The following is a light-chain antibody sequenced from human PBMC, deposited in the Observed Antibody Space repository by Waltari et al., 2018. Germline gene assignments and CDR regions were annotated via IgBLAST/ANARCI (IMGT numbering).Light chain of an antibody. V-gene: IGKV3-20*01. Sequence: ELLLTQSPGTLSLSPGERATLSCRASQSVRRYLAWYQQKPGQAPRLLIYDASSRATGIPDRFSGSGSGTDFSLAISRLEPEDFAVYYCQKYGSLPATFGQGTKVEIK. CDR2: DAS. CDR1: QSVRRY. J-gene: IGKJ1*01. CDR3: QKYGSLPAT.